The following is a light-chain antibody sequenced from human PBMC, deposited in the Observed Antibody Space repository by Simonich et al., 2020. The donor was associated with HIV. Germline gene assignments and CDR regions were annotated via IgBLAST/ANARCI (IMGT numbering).Light chain of an antibody. V-gene: IGKV3-15*01. CDR1: QSVTNN. CDR3: QQYNNWPPYT. CDR2: GAS. Sequence: EIVMTQSPATLSVSPGERATFSCRASQSVTNNLAWYQQKPGQAPRLLIYGASTRATGIPVRFSGSGSGTEFTLTISSLQSEDFAVYYCQQYNNWPPYTFGQGTKLEIK. J-gene: IGKJ2*01.